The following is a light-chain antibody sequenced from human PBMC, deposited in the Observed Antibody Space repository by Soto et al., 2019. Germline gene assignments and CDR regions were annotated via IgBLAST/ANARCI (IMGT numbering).Light chain of an antibody. Sequence: QSVLTQPPSVSGAPGQRVTISCTGSSSNIGAGYDVHWYQQLPGTAPKLLIHGNSNRPSGVPDRFSGSKSGTSASLAITGLRAEDEADYYCQSYDSSLSGWVFGGGTQLTVL. V-gene: IGLV1-40*01. J-gene: IGLJ3*02. CDR2: GNS. CDR3: QSYDSSLSGWV. CDR1: SSNIGAGYD.